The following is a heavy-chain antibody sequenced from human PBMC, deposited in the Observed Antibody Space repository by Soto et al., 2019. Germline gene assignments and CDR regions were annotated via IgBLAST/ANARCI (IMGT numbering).Heavy chain of an antibody. CDR1: GGSISSGGYS. V-gene: IGHV4-30-2*01. J-gene: IGHJ4*02. CDR3: ASERPTALDY. CDR2: IYHSGST. Sequence: QLQLQESGSGLVKPSQTLSLTCAVSGGSISSGGYSWYWIRQPPGKGLEWIGYIYHSGSTYYNPSLKSRVNISLDRSKNQFSLKLTSVTAADTAVYYCASERPTALDYWGQGTLVTVSS. D-gene: IGHD4-17*01.